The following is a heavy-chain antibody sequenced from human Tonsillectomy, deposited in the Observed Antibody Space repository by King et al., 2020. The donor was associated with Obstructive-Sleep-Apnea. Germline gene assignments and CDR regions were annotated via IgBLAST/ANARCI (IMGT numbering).Heavy chain of an antibody. D-gene: IGHD6-13*01. V-gene: IGHV3-15*01. J-gene: IGHJ4*02. CDR2: IKTKTERGRT. CDR1: GFTFKNDW. Sequence: VQLVESGGGLVKPGGSLRLSCAASGFTFKNDWMTWVRQAPGKGLEWDGRIKTKTERGRTDYGAPVKGRFTISRDDSENTVYLQMNILQTEDSAGYYCTTDCGPPSCLDIAEGGGYWGQGTLVTVSS. CDR3: TTDCGPPSCLDIAEGGGY.